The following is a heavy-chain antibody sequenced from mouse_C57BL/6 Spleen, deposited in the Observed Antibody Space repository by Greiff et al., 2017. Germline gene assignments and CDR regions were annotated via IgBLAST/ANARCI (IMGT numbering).Heavy chain of an antibody. CDR3: ARGRNYDYALYAMDY. J-gene: IGHJ4*01. Sequence: EVQLQQSGPELVKPGASVKISCKASGYTFTDYYMNWVKQSHGKSLEWIGDINPNNGGTSYNQKFKGKATLTVDKSSSTAYMELRSLTSEDSAVYYCARGRNYDYALYAMDYWGQGTSVTVSA. CDR1: GYTFTDYY. D-gene: IGHD2-4*01. CDR2: INPNNGGT. V-gene: IGHV1-26*01.